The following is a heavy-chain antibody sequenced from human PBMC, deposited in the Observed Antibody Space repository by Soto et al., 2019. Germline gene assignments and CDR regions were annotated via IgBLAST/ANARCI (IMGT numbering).Heavy chain of an antibody. CDR2: IYYSGST. J-gene: IGHJ6*02. CDR1: GGSISSGDYY. Sequence: PSETLSLTCTVSGGSISSGDYYWSWIRQPPGKGLEWIGYIYYSGSTYYNPSLKSRVTISVDTSKNQFSLKLSSVTAADTAVYYCARDIPQGDYGMDVWGQGTTVTVSS. D-gene: IGHD1-26*01. CDR3: ARDIPQGDYGMDV. V-gene: IGHV4-30-4*01.